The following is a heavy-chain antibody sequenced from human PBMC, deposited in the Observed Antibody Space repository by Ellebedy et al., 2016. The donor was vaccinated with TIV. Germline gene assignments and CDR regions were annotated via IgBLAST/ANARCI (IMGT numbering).Heavy chain of an antibody. D-gene: IGHD3-22*01. CDR3: AREGYFYDSSGYGHFDY. CDR2: INQDGSRI. Sequence: GESLKISCAASGFTFNSYWMSWVRQAPGKGLEWVANINQDGSRIYYVDSVKGRFTISRDNSKNTLDLQMNSLRAEDTAVYFCAREGYFYDSSGYGHFDYWGQGTLVTVSS. J-gene: IGHJ4*02. V-gene: IGHV3-7*01. CDR1: GFTFNSYW.